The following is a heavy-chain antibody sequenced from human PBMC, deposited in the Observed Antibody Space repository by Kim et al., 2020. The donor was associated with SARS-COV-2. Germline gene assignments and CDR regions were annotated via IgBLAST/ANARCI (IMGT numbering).Heavy chain of an antibody. V-gene: IGHV3-7*01. D-gene: IGHD6-19*01. CDR2: SEK. Sequence: SEKYYVDSVKGRFTISRDNAKNSVYLQMNSLRAGDTAVYYCRGSGSPFDYWGQGTLVTVSS. CDR3: RGSGSPFDY. J-gene: IGHJ4*02.